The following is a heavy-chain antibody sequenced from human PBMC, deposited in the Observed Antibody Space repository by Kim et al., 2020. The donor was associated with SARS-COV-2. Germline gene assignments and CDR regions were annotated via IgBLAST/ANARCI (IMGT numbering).Heavy chain of an antibody. D-gene: IGHD5-12*01. CDR3: ARHYRVYRGSIYYYGMDV. V-gene: IGHV4-39*01. CDR2: IYYTGTT. Sequence: SETLSLTCSVFGDSITSSSSGYSWGWIRQPPGQGLDWIGSIYYTGTTYYHPSLKSRVTISIDTSKTQFSLKLRSMAAADTAVYYCARHYRVYRGSIYYYGMDVWGQGTTVTVSS. CDR1: GDSITSSSSGYS. J-gene: IGHJ6*02.